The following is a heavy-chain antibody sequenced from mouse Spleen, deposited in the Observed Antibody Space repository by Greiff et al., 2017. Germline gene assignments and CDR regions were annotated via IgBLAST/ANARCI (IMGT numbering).Heavy chain of an antibody. Sequence: EVQVVESGGGLVKPGGSLKLSCAASGFTFSDYGMHWVRQAPEKGLEWVAYISNGGGSTYYPDTVKGRFTISRDNAKNTLYLQMSRLKSEDTAMYYCARRGYGSFYAMDYWGQGTSVTVSS. CDR3: ARRGYGSFYAMDY. V-gene: IGHV5-12*01. J-gene: IGHJ4*01. D-gene: IGHD1-1*01. CDR2: ISNGGGST. CDR1: GFTFSDYG.